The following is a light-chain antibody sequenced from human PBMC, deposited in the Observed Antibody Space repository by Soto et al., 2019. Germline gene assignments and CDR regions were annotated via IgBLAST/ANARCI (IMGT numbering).Light chain of an antibody. V-gene: IGLV1-40*01. CDR2: RNT. CDR1: SSNIGAGYD. CDR3: PSYDSKLSGWV. Sequence: QSVLTQSPSVSGAPGQRVTISRTGSSSNIGAGYDVHWYQQLPGAAPKLLIYRNTNRPSGVPDRFSGSKSGTSASLAITGLQAEDESDYYCPSYDSKLSGWVFGGGTKLTVL. J-gene: IGLJ3*02.